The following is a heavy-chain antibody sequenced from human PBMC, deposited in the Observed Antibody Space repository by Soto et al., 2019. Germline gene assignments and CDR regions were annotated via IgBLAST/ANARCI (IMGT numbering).Heavy chain of an antibody. J-gene: IGHJ4*02. D-gene: IGHD3-22*01. CDR3: ARESSASTYYYDSSGYYWFDY. CDR2: IWYDGSNK. CDR1: GFTFSSYG. V-gene: IGHV3-33*01. Sequence: PGGSLRLSCAASGFTFSSYGMHWVRQAPGKGLEWVAVIWYDGSNKYYADSVKGRFTISRDNSKNTLYLQMNSLRAEDTAVYYCARESSASTYYYDSSGYYWFDYWGQGTLVTVSS.